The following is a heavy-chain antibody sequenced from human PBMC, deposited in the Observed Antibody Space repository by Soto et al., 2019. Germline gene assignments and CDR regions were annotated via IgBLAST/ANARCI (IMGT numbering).Heavy chain of an antibody. CDR1: GYSVASSDYY. V-gene: IGHV4-39*01. Sequence: SETLSLTCSVCGYSVASSDYYWAWIRQPPGKGLEWIGSMFYSGLTYYNPSLKSLVTLSVDTSKNHFSVRLNSATAADTAVYYCAPLTVSLSGPYGIHVWGQGTTVTVSS. CDR3: APLTVSLSGPYGIHV. D-gene: IGHD2-15*01. J-gene: IGHJ6*02. CDR2: MFYSGLT.